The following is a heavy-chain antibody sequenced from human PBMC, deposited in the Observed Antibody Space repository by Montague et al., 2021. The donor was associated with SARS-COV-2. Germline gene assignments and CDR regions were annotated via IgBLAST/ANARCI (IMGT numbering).Heavy chain of an antibody. CDR2: INHGGST. CDR3: ARLRDGVVPSPILGVGPYYSSSYIDV. D-gene: IGHD3-10*01. Sequence: SETLSLTCAVHGTSFSGYYWNWIRQPPGKGLEWIGEINHGGSTKYSPSLKSRLTISADTSKNQFSLKLTSVAAADTAVYYCARLRDGVVPSPILGVGPYYSSSYIDVWGRWTTVTVSS. V-gene: IGHV4-34*01. J-gene: IGHJ6*03. CDR1: GTSFSGYY.